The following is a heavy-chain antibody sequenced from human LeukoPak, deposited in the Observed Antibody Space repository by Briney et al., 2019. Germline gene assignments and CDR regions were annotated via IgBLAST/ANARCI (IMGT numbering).Heavy chain of an antibody. D-gene: IGHD2-2*01. Sequence: GGSLRLSCAASGFTFSSYAMSWVRQAPGKGLEWVSTISGSGDSTYYADSVKGRFTISRDNSKNTLHLQMNSLRAEDTAVYSCAKGRSGVSSAAINYWGQGTLGTVFS. CDR1: GFTFSSYA. J-gene: IGHJ4*02. CDR3: AKGRSGVSSAAINY. V-gene: IGHV3-23*01. CDR2: ISGSGDST.